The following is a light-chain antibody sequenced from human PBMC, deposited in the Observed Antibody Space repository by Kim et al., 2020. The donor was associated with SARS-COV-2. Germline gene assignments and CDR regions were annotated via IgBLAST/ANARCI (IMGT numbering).Light chain of an antibody. CDR3: QQYNSYSLT. CDR1: QSISSW. CDR2: KAS. Sequence: ASVGDRVTITCRASQSISSWLAWYQQKPGKAPKLLIYKASSLESGVSSRFSGSGSGTEFTLTISSLQPDDFATYYCQQYNSYSLTFGQGTKVDIK. J-gene: IGKJ1*01. V-gene: IGKV1-5*03.